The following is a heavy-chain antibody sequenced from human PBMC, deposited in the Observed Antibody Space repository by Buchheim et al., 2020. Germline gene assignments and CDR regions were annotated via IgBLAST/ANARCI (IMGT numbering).Heavy chain of an antibody. Sequence: EVQLVQSGAEVKKPGEPLRISCKGSGYSFTSYWISWVRQMPGKGLEWMGRIDPSDSYTNYSPSLQGHVTISADKSISTAYLQWSSLKASDTAMYYCATRLYGDYGYYYYGMDVWGQGTT. V-gene: IGHV5-10-1*03. D-gene: IGHD4-17*01. CDR2: IDPSDSYT. CDR3: ATRLYGDYGYYYYGMDV. J-gene: IGHJ6*02. CDR1: GYSFTSYW.